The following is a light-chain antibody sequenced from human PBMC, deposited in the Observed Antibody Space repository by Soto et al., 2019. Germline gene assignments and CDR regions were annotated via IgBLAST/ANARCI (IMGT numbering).Light chain of an antibody. CDR3: QQYNTYPLT. J-gene: IGKJ4*01. CDR1: QSISTW. CDR2: KAS. Sequence: DIQMTQSPSTLSASVGDRVTITCRASQSISTWLAWYQQKPGKAPKLLIYKASSLEGGVPSRFGGSGSGTLFNITISSLQPDDFATYYCQQYNTYPLTFGGGNTVDIK. V-gene: IGKV1-5*03.